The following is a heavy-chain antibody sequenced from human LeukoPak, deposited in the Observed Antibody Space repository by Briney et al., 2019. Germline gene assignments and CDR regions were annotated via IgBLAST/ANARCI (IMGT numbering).Heavy chain of an antibody. V-gene: IGHV4-59*08. CDR1: GVSIRNYY. D-gene: IGHD2-21*02. CDR2: IYNSGSA. CDR3: ARHYSPDFCAGDCYTFDY. Sequence: SETLSLTCTVSGVSIRNYYWSWIRQPPGKGLEWIGYIYNSGSAKYNPSLKSRVTMSADTSKNQFSLRLTSVTAADTGVYYRARHYSPDFCAGDCYTFDYWGQGTLVTVSS. J-gene: IGHJ4*02.